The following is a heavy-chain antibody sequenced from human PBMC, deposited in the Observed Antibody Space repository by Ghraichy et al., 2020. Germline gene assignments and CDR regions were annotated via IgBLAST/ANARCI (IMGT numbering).Heavy chain of an antibody. CDR2: INPSGGST. J-gene: IGHJ6*02. CDR1: GYTFTSYY. D-gene: IGHD5-18*01. Sequence: SVKVSCKASGYTFTSYYMHWVRQAPGQGLEWMGIINPSGGSTSYAQKFQGRVTMTRDTSTSTVYMELSSLRSEDTAVYYCARDRVPTAMVTSDYYGMDVWGQGTTVTVSS. CDR3: ARDRVPTAMVTSDYYGMDV. V-gene: IGHV1-46*01.